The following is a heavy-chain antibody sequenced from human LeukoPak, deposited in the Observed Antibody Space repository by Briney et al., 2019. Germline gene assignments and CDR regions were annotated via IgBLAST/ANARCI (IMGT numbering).Heavy chain of an antibody. J-gene: IGHJ5*02. D-gene: IGHD3-16*01. Sequence: SETLSLTCAVFGGSLSTYDWSWIRQAPPKGLDWIGKIGHGGDTNYNPSLNGRVTISVDTFRNQVSLKLTSVTAADTAVYYCARGPSPSYGAWFGPWGQGTLVTVSS. CDR2: IGHGGDT. CDR1: GGSLSTYD. CDR3: ARGPSPSYGAWFGP. V-gene: IGHV4-34*01.